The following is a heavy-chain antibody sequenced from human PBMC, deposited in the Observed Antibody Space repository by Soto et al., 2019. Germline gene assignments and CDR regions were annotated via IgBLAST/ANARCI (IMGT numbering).Heavy chain of an antibody. CDR2: ISKNTTIK. CDR1: GFTFSNYA. CDR3: ARRKTESVLDV. Sequence: QVQLVESGGGVVQPGRSLRLSCAASGFTFSNYAMHWVRQAPGQGLEWVAVISKNTTIKYYADSVKGRFTISRDNSGSTLYLQMNSLRAEDTALYNCARRKTESVLDVWGQGTTVIVSS. J-gene: IGHJ6*02. V-gene: IGHV3-30-3*01. D-gene: IGHD2-21*02.